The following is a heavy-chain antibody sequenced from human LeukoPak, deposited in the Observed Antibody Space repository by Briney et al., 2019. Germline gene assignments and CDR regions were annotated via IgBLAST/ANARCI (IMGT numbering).Heavy chain of an antibody. CDR1: GFTFDEYA. V-gene: IGHV3-43*02. J-gene: IGHJ3*02. CDR3: ATDIRYCSSASCYDAFDI. CDR2: ISGDGSRT. D-gene: IGHD2-2*01. Sequence: PGGSLRLSCAASGFTFDEYAMHWVRQVPGKGLEWVSLISGDGSRTNYADSVKGRFTISRDNSKNSLYLEMNSLRTDDTALYYCATDIRYCSSASCYDAFDIWGQGTMVTVSS.